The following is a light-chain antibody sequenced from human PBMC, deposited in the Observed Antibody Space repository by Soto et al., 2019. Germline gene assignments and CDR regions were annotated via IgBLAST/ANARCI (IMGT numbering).Light chain of an antibody. CDR2: EVS. CDR1: SSDVGGYNY. J-gene: IGLJ1*01. Sequence: QSALTQPASVSGSPGQSITISCTGTSSDVGGYNYVSWYQQYPGKAPKLMIYEVSNRPSGVSNRFSGSKSGNTASLTISGLQAEDEADYYCSSYTSSTTRVFGPGTKVTVL. CDR3: SSYTSSTTRV. V-gene: IGLV2-14*01.